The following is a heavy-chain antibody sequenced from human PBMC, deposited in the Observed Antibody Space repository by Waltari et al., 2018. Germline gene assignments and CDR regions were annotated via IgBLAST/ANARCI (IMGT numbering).Heavy chain of an antibody. CDR3: ARVNSNYVNWFDP. D-gene: IGHD4-4*01. CDR2: INWDGSST. V-gene: IGHV3-20*04. J-gene: IGHJ5*02. CDR1: GFPFDHYA. Sequence: EEQLVESGGGVVRPGGSLRLSCAASGFPFDHYAMAWVRQAPGKGLELVSGINWDGSSTGYADSVKCRFTISRDNAKNSLHLHVNSLTAEDTAFYYCARVNSNYVNWFDPWGQGTLVIVSS.